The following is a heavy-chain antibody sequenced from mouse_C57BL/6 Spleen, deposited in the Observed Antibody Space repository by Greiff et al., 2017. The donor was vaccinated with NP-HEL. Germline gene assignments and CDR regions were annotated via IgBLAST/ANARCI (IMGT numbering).Heavy chain of an antibody. J-gene: IGHJ4*01. CDR1: GYTFTSYW. Sequence: QVQLKQSGAELVMPGASVKLSCKASGYTFTSYWMHWVKQRPGQGLEWIGEIDPSDSYTNYNQKFKGKSTLTVDKSSSTAYMQLSSLTSEDSAVYYVARRLRRRDYYAMDYWGQGTSVTVSS. V-gene: IGHV1-69*01. CDR3: ARRLRRRDYYAMDY. CDR2: IDPSDSYT. D-gene: IGHD2-2*01.